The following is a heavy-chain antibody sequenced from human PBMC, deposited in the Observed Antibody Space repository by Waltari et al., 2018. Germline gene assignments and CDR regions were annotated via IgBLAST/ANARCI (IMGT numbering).Heavy chain of an antibody. CDR2: TYYRSKWYN. CDR1: GDSVSSNSAA. CDR3: AREVPRIVVVDHDAFDI. Sequence: QVQLQQSGPGLVKPSQTLSLTCAISGDSVSSNSAAWNWIRQAPSRGLEWLGRTYYRSKWYNDYAVSVKSRITINPDTSKNQFSLQLNSVTPEDTAVYYCAREVPRIVVVDHDAFDIWGQGTMVTVSS. D-gene: IGHD2-21*01. J-gene: IGHJ3*02. V-gene: IGHV6-1*01.